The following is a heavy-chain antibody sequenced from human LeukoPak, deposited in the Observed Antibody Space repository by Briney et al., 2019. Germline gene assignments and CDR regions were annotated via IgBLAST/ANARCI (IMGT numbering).Heavy chain of an antibody. D-gene: IGHD2-2*01. J-gene: IGHJ5*02. CDR2: INHSGST. V-gene: IGHV4-34*01. Sequence: PSETLSVTCAVYGGSFSGYYWSWIRQPPGKGLEWIGEINHSGSTNYNPSLKSRVTISVDTSKNQFSLKLSSVTAADTAVYYCARGPIVVVPYGWFDPWGQGTLVTVSS. CDR1: GGSFSGYY. CDR3: ARGPIVVVPYGWFDP.